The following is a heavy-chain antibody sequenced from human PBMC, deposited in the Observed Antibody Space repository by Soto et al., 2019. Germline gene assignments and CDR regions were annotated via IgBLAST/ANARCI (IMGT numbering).Heavy chain of an antibody. CDR3: ARVKGCSGGSCYSSYYYYGMDV. D-gene: IGHD2-15*01. V-gene: IGHV1-69*12. CDR1: GGTFSSYA. Sequence: QVQLVQSGAEVKKPGSSVKVSCKASGGTFSSYAISWVRQASGQGLEWMGGIIPIFDTANYAQKFQGRVTITADESTSTAYMELSSLRSEDTAVYYCARVKGCSGGSCYSSYYYYGMDVWGQGTTVTVSS. J-gene: IGHJ6*02. CDR2: IIPIFDTA.